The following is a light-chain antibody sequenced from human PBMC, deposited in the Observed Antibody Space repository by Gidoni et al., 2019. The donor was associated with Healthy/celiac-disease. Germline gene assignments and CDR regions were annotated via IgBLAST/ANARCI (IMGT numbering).Light chain of an antibody. V-gene: IGKV1-5*03. CDR1: QSISSW. CDR2: KAS. Sequence: IQMTQSTSTLSASVGDRVTITCRASQSISSWLAWYQQKSGKATKLLIYKASSLESGVQARFSGSGSGTEFTLTISSLQPDDFATYYCQQYNSFPTFGQGTKVEIK. J-gene: IGKJ1*01. CDR3: QQYNSFPT.